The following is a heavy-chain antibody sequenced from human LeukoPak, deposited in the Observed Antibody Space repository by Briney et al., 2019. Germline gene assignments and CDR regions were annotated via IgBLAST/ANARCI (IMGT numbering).Heavy chain of an antibody. CDR1: GYTFTSYG. Sequence: ASVTVSCKASGYTFTSYGISWVRQAPGQGLERMGWISAYNGNRNYAQKLQGRVTMTTDTSKSTAYMELRSLRSDDTAVYYCARDTSSNSNWYMGEDWGQGTLVTVSS. D-gene: IGHD6-13*01. J-gene: IGHJ4*02. V-gene: IGHV1-18*01. CDR2: ISAYNGNR. CDR3: ARDTSSNSNWYMGED.